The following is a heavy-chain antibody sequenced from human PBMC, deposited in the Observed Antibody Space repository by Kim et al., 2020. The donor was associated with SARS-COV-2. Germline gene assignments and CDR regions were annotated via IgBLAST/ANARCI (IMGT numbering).Heavy chain of an antibody. Sequence: GGSLRLSCAASGFTFSSYSMNWVRQAPGKGLEWVSSISSSSSYIYYADSVKGRFTISRDNAKNSLYLQMNSLRAEDTAVYYCASTIEYSSSSALDYYYYYGMDVWGQGTTVTVSS. J-gene: IGHJ6*02. CDR1: GFTFSSYS. V-gene: IGHV3-21*01. CDR3: ASTIEYSSSSALDYYYYYGMDV. CDR2: ISSSSSYI. D-gene: IGHD6-6*01.